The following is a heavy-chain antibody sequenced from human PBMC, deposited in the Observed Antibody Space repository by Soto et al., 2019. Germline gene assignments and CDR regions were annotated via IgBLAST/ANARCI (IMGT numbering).Heavy chain of an antibody. D-gene: IGHD6-19*01. CDR2: IYPGDSDT. J-gene: IGHJ6*02. V-gene: IGHV5-51*01. CDR1: GYSFTSYW. CDR3: ARTPSSGWHMPYYYYYYGMDV. Sequence: PGESLKISCKGSGYSFTSYWIGWVRQMPGKGLEWMGIIYPGDSDTRYSPSFQGQVTISADKSISTAYLQWSSLKASDTAMYYCARTPSSGWHMPYYYYYYGMDVWGQGTTVTVSS.